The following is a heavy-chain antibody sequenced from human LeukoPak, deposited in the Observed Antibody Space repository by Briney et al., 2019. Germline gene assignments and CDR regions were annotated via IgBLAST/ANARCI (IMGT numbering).Heavy chain of an antibody. V-gene: IGHV4-59*01. CDR1: GGSISSYY. J-gene: IGHJ3*02. Sequence: PSETLSLTCTVSGGSISSYYRSWIRQPPGKGLEWIGYIYYSGSTNYNPSLKSRVTISVDTSKNQFSLKLSSVTAADTAVYYCAGGEPRHDAFDIWGQGTMVTVSS. CDR3: AGGEPRHDAFDI. CDR2: IYYSGST. D-gene: IGHD1-26*01.